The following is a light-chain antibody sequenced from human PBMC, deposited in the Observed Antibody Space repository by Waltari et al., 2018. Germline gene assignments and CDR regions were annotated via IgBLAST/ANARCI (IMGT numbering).Light chain of an antibody. CDR3: AAWDDSLSGWV. CDR2: RNN. V-gene: IGLV1-47*01. J-gene: IGLJ3*02. CDR1: NSNIATNY. Sequence: QSVLTQPPSASGTPGQTVTIPRSGSNSNIATNYVCWSQQVPQTAPTLLLYRNNQRPSGVPDRFSGSKSGTSASLAISGLRSEDEADYYCAAWDDSLSGWVFGGGTKLTVL.